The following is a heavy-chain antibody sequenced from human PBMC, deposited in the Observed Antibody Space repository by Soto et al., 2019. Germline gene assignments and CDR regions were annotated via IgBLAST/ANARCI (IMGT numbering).Heavy chain of an antibody. CDR1: GFTFSSYS. Sequence: GGSLRLSCAASGFTFSSYSMNWVRQAPGKGLEWVSYISSSSSTIYYADSVKGRFTISRDNAKNSLYLQMNSLRAEDTAVYYCAREGWWEPQSYDYWGQGTLVTVSS. D-gene: IGHD2-15*01. CDR3: AREGWWEPQSYDY. CDR2: ISSSSSTI. V-gene: IGHV3-48*04. J-gene: IGHJ4*02.